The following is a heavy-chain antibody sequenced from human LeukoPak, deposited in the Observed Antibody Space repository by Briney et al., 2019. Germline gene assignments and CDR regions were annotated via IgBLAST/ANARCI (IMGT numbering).Heavy chain of an antibody. Sequence: GGSLRLSCAASGFTFSSYGISWVRQAPGKGLEWVSVISGSGGVTYYADSVKGRFTISRDNSKNTLYLQMNSLRAEDTAVYYCAKDLVRNPMVVTLSLILDFWDQGILVTVSS. CDR2: ISGSGGVT. CDR3: AKDLVRNPMVVTLSLILDF. V-gene: IGHV3-23*01. CDR1: GFTFSSYG. J-gene: IGHJ4*02. D-gene: IGHD4-23*01.